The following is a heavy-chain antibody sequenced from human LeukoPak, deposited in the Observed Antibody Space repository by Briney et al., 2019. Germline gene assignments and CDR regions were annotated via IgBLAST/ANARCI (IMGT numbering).Heavy chain of an antibody. V-gene: IGHV7-4-1*02. D-gene: IGHD6-13*01. J-gene: IGHJ6*02. CDR1: GYTFTSYA. Sequence: ASVKVSCKASGYTFTSYAMNWVRQAPGQGLEWMGWINTNTGNPTYAQGFTGRFVFSLDTSVSTAYLQISSLKAEGTAVYYCAREREAYSSSWYDYYYGMDVWGQGTTVTVSS. CDR3: AREREAYSSSWYDYYYGMDV. CDR2: INTNTGNP.